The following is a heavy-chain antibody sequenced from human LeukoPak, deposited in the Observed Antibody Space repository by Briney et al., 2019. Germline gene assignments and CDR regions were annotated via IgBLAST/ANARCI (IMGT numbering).Heavy chain of an antibody. Sequence: KPSETLSLTCTVSGGSISSSSYYWGWIRQPPGKGLEWIGSIYYSGSTYYNPSLKSRVTISVDTSKNQFSLKLSSVTAADTAVYYCARVREMATTDWGQGTLVTVSS. D-gene: IGHD5-24*01. CDR2: IYYSGST. V-gene: IGHV4-39*07. J-gene: IGHJ4*02. CDR1: GGSISSSSYY. CDR3: ARVREMATTD.